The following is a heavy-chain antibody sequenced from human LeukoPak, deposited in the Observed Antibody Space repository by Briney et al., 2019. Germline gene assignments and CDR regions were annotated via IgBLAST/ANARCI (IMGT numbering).Heavy chain of an antibody. V-gene: IGHV1-46*01. CDR2: INPSGGST. CDR3: AREQQLVLSGYYYMDV. Sequence: ASVKVSCKASGYTFTSYYMHWVRQAPGQGLEWMGIINPSGGSTSYAQKFQGRVTITADESTSTAYMELSSLRSEDTAVYYCAREQQLVLSGYYYMDVWGKGTTVTVSS. D-gene: IGHD6-13*01. CDR1: GYTFTSYY. J-gene: IGHJ6*03.